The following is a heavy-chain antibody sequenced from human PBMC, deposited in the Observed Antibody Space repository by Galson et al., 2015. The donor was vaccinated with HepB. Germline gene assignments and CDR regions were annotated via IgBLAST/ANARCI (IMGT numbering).Heavy chain of an antibody. CDR1: GFTFSSYS. CDR3: ARDPPYYYDSSGYTGVY. Sequence: SLRLSCAASGFTFSSYSMNWVRQAPGKGLEWVSYISSSSSTIYYADSVKGRFTISRDNAKNSLYLQMNSLRDEDTAVYYCARDPPYYYDSSGYTGVYWGQGTLVTVSS. CDR2: ISSSSSTI. V-gene: IGHV3-48*02. D-gene: IGHD3-22*01. J-gene: IGHJ4*02.